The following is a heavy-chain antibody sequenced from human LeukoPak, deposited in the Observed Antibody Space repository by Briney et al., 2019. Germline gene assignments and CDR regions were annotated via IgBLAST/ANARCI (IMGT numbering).Heavy chain of an antibody. Sequence: RASVKVSCKASGYTFTAGYYIHWVRQAPGQGLEWMGIINPDGGNTRYAQKFQGGVTITRDTSTSTVYMELSSLRSEDTAVYYCARLDYSKLDYWGQGTLVTVSS. D-gene: IGHD4-4*01. CDR2: INPDGGNT. V-gene: IGHV1-46*01. CDR1: GYTFTAGYY. CDR3: ARLDYSKLDY. J-gene: IGHJ4*02.